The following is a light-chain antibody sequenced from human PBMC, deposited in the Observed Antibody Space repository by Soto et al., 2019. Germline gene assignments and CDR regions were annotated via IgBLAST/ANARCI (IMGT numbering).Light chain of an antibody. V-gene: IGLV2-23*03. CDR3: CSYAGSSTFVV. J-gene: IGLJ2*01. CDR1: SSDVGSYNL. Sequence: QSVLTQPASVSGSPGQSITISCTGTSSDVGSYNLVSWYQQHPGKAPKLMIYEGSKRPSGVSNRFSGSKSGNTASLRISGLQAEVETDYYCCSYAGSSTFVVFGGGTKVTVL. CDR2: EGS.